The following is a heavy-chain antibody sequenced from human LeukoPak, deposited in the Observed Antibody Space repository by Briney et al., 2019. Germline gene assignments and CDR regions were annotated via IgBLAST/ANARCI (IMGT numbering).Heavy chain of an antibody. CDR3: ARDLNWSFDY. D-gene: IGHD1-1*01. CDR2: ISGNNDNI. J-gene: IGHJ4*02. Sequence: GGSLRLSCAASGFTFSSYSMNWVRRAPGKGLEWVSYISGNNDNIHQADSVKGRFTISRDNAKNSLYLQMNSLRAEDTAVYYCARDLNWSFDYWGQGTLATVSS. V-gene: IGHV3-48*01. CDR1: GFTFSSYS.